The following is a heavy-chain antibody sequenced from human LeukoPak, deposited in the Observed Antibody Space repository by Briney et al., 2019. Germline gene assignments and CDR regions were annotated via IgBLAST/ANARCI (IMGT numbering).Heavy chain of an antibody. CDR1: GFTFSGSA. J-gene: IGHJ6*02. Sequence: GGSLKLSCAASGFTFSGSAMHWVRQASGKGLEWVGRIRSKANSYATAYAASVKGRFTISRDDSKNTAYLQMNSLKTEDTAVYYCTTNYGSGGYYKEGYYYGMDVWGQGTTVTVSS. V-gene: IGHV3-73*01. CDR3: TTNYGSGGYYKEGYYYGMDV. D-gene: IGHD3-10*01. CDR2: IRSKANSYAT.